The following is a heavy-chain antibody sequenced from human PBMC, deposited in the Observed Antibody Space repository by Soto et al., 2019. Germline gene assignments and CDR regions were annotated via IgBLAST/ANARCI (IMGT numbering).Heavy chain of an antibody. J-gene: IGHJ4*02. CDR2: IWSDGNNR. Sequence: LRLSCAASGFTFTNYGFHWVRQAPGKGLEWVAAIWSDGNNRYNGGAVEGRFTISKDNSKNMLYLQMNDLRVEDTALYYCARDSIRVPADFDYWGQGTLVTVSS. CDR1: GFTFTNYG. D-gene: IGHD1-20*01. V-gene: IGHV3-33*01. CDR3: ARDSIRVPADFDY.